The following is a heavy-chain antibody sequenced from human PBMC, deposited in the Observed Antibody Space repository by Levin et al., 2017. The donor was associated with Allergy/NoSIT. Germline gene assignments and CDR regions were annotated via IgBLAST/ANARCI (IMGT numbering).Heavy chain of an antibody. CDR1: GFTFRSDW. V-gene: IGHV3-74*01. J-gene: IGHJ4*02. CDR3: FVFVADIASDY. Sequence: GGSLRLSCAVSGFTFRSDWLHWVRQAPGKGLVWVSHITADGSGTSYAESVRGRFTISRDNAKNTVYLEMNSLRVEDTAVYYCFVFVADIASDYWGQGTLVTVSS. CDR2: ITADGSGT. D-gene: IGHD2-15*01.